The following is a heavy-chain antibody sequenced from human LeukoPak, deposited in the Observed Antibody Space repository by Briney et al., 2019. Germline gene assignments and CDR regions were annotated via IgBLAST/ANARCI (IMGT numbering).Heavy chain of an antibody. CDR3: ARGPPYYDYVWGSYRPFDY. J-gene: IGHJ4*02. D-gene: IGHD3-16*02. CDR1: GGSFSGYY. CDR2: INHSGST. Sequence: MSSGTLSLTCAVYGGSFSGYYWSWIRQPPGKGLEWIGEINHSGSTNYNPSLKSRVTISVDTSKNQFSLKLSSVTAADTAVYYCARGPPYYDYVWGSYRPFDYWGQGTLVTVSS. V-gene: IGHV4-34*01.